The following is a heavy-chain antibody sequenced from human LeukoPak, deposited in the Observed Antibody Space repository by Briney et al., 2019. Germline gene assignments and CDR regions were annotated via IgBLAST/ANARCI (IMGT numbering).Heavy chain of an antibody. CDR2: INPSGGST. V-gene: IGHV1-46*01. CDR3: ARSRYDYFDY. CDR1: GYTFTSYD. J-gene: IGHJ4*02. Sequence: ASVKVSCKASGYTFTSYDIHWVRQAPGQGLEWMGIINPSGGSTSYAQKFQGRVTMTRDTSTSTVYMELSSLRSEDTAVYYCARSRYDYFDYWGQGTLVTVSS. D-gene: IGHD3-9*01.